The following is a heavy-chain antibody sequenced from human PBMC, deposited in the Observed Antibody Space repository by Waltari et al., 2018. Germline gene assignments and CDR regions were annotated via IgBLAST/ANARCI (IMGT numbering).Heavy chain of an antibody. J-gene: IGHJ4*02. CDR3: AGLGDYYGSGSYYNGDY. D-gene: IGHD3-10*01. CDR2: INPNSGGT. V-gene: IGHV1-2*02. CDR1: GYTFTGHY. Sequence: QVQLVQSGAEVKKPGASVKVSCKASGYTFTGHYMPWVRQAPGQGLEWMGWINPNSGGTNYAQKFQGRVTMTRDTSISTAYMELSRLRSDDTAVYYCAGLGDYYGSGSYYNGDYWGQGTLVTVSS.